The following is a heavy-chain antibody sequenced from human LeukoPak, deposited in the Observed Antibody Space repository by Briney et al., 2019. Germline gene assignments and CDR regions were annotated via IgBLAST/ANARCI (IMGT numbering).Heavy chain of an antibody. D-gene: IGHD5-12*01. CDR1: GSIFTSYW. CDR3: ARPSGYSGYDVFDY. Sequence: PGASLQISCKGSGSIFTSYWIGWVRQLPGKGLEWMGIIYPGDSDTRYSPSFQGQVTISADKSISTAYLQWSSLKASDTAMYYCARPSGYSGYDVFDYWGQRTLVTVSS. CDR2: IYPGDSDT. J-gene: IGHJ4*02. V-gene: IGHV5-51*01.